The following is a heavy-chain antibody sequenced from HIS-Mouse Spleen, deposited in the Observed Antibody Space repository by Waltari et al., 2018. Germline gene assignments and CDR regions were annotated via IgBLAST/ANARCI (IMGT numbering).Heavy chain of an antibody. Sequence: QVQLVESVGGGVQPGGSLRICCPGFGVTFSSYGMHWVRQAPGKGLEWVAVIWYDGSNKYYADSVKGRFTISRDNSKNTLYLQMNSLRAEDTAVYYCARDLVQTGEGYWGQGTLVTVSS. V-gene: IGHV3-33*01. CDR1: GVTFSSYG. J-gene: IGHJ4*02. CDR3: ARDLVQTGEGY. CDR2: IWYDGSNK. D-gene: IGHD7-27*01.